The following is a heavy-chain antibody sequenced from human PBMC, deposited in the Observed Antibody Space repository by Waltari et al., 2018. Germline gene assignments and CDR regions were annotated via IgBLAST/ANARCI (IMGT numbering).Heavy chain of an antibody. Sequence: QVQLQESGPGLVKPSETLSLTCTVSGGSISSYYWSWIRQPPGKGLEWVSYISSSSSTIYYADSVKGRFTISRDNAKNSLYLQMNSLRAEDTAVYYCARVRSDSGWGQGTLVTVSS. J-gene: IGHJ4*02. D-gene: IGHD3-22*01. CDR3: ARVRSDSG. CDR1: GGSISSYY. CDR2: ISSSSSTI. V-gene: IGHV3-11*04.